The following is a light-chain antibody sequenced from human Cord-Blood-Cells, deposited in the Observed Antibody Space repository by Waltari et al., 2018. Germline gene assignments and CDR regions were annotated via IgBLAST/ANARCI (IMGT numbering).Light chain of an antibody. V-gene: IGKV1-33*01. CDR1: QDISNY. CDR2: DAS. CDR3: QQYDNLPGDT. J-gene: IGKJ2*01. Sequence: DIQMTQSPSSLSASVGDRVNITCQASQDISNYLNWYQQKPGKAPKLLIYDASNLETGVPSRFSGSGSGTDFTFTISSLQPEDIATYYCQQYDNLPGDTFGQGTKLEIK.